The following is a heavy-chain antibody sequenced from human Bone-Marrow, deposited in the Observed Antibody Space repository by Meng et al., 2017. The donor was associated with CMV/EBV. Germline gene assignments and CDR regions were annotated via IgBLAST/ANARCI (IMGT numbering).Heavy chain of an antibody. CDR1: GFTFSDYY. D-gene: IGHD3-3*01. V-gene: IGHV3-11*01. CDR2: ISSSGSTI. CDR3: TTNFHSPTGS. J-gene: IGHJ5*02. Sequence: GESLKISCAASGFTFSDYYMSWIRQAPGKGLEWVSYISSSGSTIYYADSVKGRFTISRDNAKNSLYLQMNSLRAEDTAVYFCTTNFHSPTGSWGQGTLVTVSS.